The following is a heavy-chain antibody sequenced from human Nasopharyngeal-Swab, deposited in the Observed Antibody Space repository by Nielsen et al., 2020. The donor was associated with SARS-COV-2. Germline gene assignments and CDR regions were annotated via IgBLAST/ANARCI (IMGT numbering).Heavy chain of an antibody. D-gene: IGHD6-13*01. CDR3: AGCSSSWGHFDY. J-gene: IGHJ4*02. Sequence: SETLSLTCAVSGGSISSSNWWSWVRQPPGKGLEWIGEIYHSGSTNYNPSLKSRVTISVDKSKNQFSLKLSSVTAADTAVYYCAGCSSSWGHFDYWGQGTLVTVSS. CDR2: IYHSGST. CDR1: GGSISSSNW. V-gene: IGHV4-4*02.